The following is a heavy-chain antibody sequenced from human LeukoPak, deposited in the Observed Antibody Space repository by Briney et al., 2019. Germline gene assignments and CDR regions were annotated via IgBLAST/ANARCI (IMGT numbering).Heavy chain of an antibody. J-gene: IGHJ6*03. CDR3: ASMRPFDFGVAGPYYYCYMDV. Sequence: SETLSLTCTVSGGSISSGSYYWSWIRQPAGKGLEWIGRIYTSGSTNYNPSLKSRVTISVDTSKNQFSLKLSSVTAADTAVYYCASMRPFDFGVAGPYYYCYMDVWGKGTTVTVSS. CDR1: GGSISSGSYY. D-gene: IGHD3-3*01. V-gene: IGHV4-61*02. CDR2: IYTSGST.